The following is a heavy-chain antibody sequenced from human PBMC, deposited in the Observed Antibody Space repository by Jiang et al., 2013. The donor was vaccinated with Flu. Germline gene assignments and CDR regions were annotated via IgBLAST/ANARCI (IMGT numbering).Heavy chain of an antibody. J-gene: IGHJ6*02. CDR1: GYTFPSRY. Sequence: SGAEVKKTGSSVRVSCKASGYTFPSRYLHWVRQAPGQALEWMGWITLLNGNTNYAQRFRDRVTITRDRSMTTAYMELRSLRSEDTAMYYCATDTGSAVTPVIYYYFGMDVWGQGTTVTVSS. V-gene: IGHV1-45*02. CDR3: ATDTGSAVTPVIYYYFGMDV. D-gene: IGHD4-17*01. CDR2: ITLLNGNT.